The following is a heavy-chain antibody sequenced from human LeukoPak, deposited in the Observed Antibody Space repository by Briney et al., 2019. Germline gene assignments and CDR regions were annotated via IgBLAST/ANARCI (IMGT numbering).Heavy chain of an antibody. J-gene: IGHJ3*02. CDR3: ARGFTIFGVVIIGEAFDI. CDR1: GGSISSYY. Sequence: PSETLSLTCTVSGGSISSYYWSWIRQPAGKGLEWIGRIYTSGSTNYNPSLKSRVTMSVDTSKNQFSLKLSSVTAADTAVYYCARGFTIFGVVIIGEAFDIWGQGTMVTVSS. D-gene: IGHD3-3*01. V-gene: IGHV4-4*07. CDR2: IYTSGST.